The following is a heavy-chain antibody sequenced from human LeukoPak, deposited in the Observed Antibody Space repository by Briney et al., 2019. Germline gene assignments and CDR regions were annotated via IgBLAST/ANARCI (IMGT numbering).Heavy chain of an antibody. CDR1: RFTVSSNY. CDR2: IYSGGST. D-gene: IGHD1-14*01. CDR3: ARDERGFTED. Sequence: GWSLRLSCVACRFTVSSNYMSAVRQAPGKGLEWVSVIYSGGSTYYADSVKGRFTISRDNSKNTLYLQINSLRAEDTAVYYCARDERGFTEDWGQGTLVTVSS. J-gene: IGHJ4*02. V-gene: IGHV3-53*01.